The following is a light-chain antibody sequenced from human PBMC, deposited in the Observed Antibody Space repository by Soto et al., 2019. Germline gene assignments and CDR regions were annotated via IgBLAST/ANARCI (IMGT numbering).Light chain of an antibody. V-gene: IGKV3-20*01. Sequence: EILLTQSPGTLSLSPGERATLSCRASQSVSSSYLAWYQQKPGQAPRLLIYGASSRATGIPVRLSGSGSKTDFTLTITRLEPEDFAVYYCQQYSSSRTFGQGTKVDIK. J-gene: IGKJ1*01. CDR2: GAS. CDR1: QSVSSSY. CDR3: QQYSSSRT.